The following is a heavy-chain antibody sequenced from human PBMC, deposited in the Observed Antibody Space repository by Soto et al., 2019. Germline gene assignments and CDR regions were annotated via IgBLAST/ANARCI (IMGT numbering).Heavy chain of an antibody. CDR3: ARDSVLGGLTMPDAFDI. Sequence: PSETLSLTCTVSGGSISSGGYYWSWIRQHPGKGLEWIGYIYYSGSTYYNPSLKSRVTISVDTSKNQFSLKLSSVTAADTAVYYCARDSVLGGLTMPDAFDIWGQGTIVTVSS. CDR2: IYYSGST. V-gene: IGHV4-31*03. D-gene: IGHD2-2*01. J-gene: IGHJ3*02. CDR1: GGSISSGGYY.